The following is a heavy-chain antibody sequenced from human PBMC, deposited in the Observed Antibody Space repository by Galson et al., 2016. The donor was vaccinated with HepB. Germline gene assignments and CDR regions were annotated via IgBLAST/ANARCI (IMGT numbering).Heavy chain of an antibody. CDR3: AVFEAVANNYSGMDV. CDR2: VIPIFRTT. D-gene: IGHD5/OR15-5a*01. J-gene: IGHJ6*02. CDR1: GGTLSNSA. V-gene: IGHV1-69*13. Sequence: SVKVSCKASGGTLSNSAISWVRQAPGQGLEWMGGVIPIFRTTNYAQKFQGRVTITADESTSTAYMELTSLTSDDTAIYYCAVFEAVANNYSGMDVWGQGTTVTVSS.